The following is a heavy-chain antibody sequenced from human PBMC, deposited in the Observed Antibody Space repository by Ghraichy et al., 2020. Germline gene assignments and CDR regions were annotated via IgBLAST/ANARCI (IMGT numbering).Heavy chain of an antibody. CDR1: GFTFSTYA. CDR3: AGDSLGYIVGTTSWFDP. J-gene: IGHJ5*02. D-gene: IGHD1-26*01. Sequence: LSLTCAASGFTFSTYAMSWVRQAPGKGLEWVSTISSSSSDLYYADSVKGRFTISRDNAKNSLYLQTNSLRAEDTAVYYCAGDSLGYIVGTTSWFDPWGQGTLVTVSS. CDR2: ISSSSSDL. V-gene: IGHV3-21*01.